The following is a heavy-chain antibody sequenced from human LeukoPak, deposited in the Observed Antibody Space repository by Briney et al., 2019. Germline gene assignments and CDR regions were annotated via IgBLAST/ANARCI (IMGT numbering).Heavy chain of an antibody. CDR1: GFTFSSYS. CDR2: ISSSSSYI. Sequence: PGGSLRLSCAASGFTFSSYSMNWVRQAPGKGLEWVSSISSSSSYIYYADSVKGRFTISRDNAKNSLYLQMNSLRAEDTAVYYCARGSGYYSEHKPWYFDLWGRGTLVTVSS. CDR3: ARGSGYYSEHKPWYFDL. V-gene: IGHV3-21*01. J-gene: IGHJ2*01. D-gene: IGHD3-22*01.